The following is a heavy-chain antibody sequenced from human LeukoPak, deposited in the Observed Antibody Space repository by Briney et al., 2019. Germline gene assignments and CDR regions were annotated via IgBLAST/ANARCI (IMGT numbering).Heavy chain of an antibody. CDR1: GFTITNYG. Sequence: PGGSLRLSCAVSGFTITNYGMSWVRQAPGKGLEWVSAISLDGDTEYYADSVRGRFIISRDSSRNTLYLQINSLRPEDTAVYYCAKASSGYYRGFFDYWGQGTLVTVSS. D-gene: IGHD3-22*01. J-gene: IGHJ4*02. V-gene: IGHV3-23*01. CDR2: ISLDGDTE. CDR3: AKASSGYYRGFFDY.